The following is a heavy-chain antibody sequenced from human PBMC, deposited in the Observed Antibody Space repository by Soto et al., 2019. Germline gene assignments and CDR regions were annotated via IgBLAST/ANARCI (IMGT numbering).Heavy chain of an antibody. CDR3: AKDSRIHYDFWSGYNWFDP. CDR2: ISYDGSNK. Sequence: PGGSLRLSCAASGFTFSSYGMHWVRQAPGKGLEWVAVISYDGSNKYYADSVKGRFTISRDNSKNTLYLQMNSLGAEDTAVYYCAKDSRIHYDFWSGYNWFDPWGQGTLVTVSS. D-gene: IGHD3-3*01. V-gene: IGHV3-30*18. J-gene: IGHJ5*02. CDR1: GFTFSSYG.